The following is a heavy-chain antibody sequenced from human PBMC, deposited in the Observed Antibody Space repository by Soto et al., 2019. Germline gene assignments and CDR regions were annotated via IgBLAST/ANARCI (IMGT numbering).Heavy chain of an antibody. J-gene: IGHJ6*02. V-gene: IGHV4-59*12. CDR3: ARDAPGRGGFGMDV. CDR1: GGSISSYY. Sequence: SETLSLTCTVSGGSISSYYWSWIRQPPGKGLEWIGYIYYSGSTNYNPSLKSRVTISVDTSKNQFSLKLSSVTAADTAVYYCARDAPGRGGFGMDVWGQGTTVTVSS. CDR2: IYYSGST.